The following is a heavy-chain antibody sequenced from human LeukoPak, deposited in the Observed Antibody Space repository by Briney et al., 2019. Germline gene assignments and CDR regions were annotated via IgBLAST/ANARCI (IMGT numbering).Heavy chain of an antibody. J-gene: IGHJ4*02. D-gene: IGHD5-18*01. Sequence: PGGSLRLSCAASGFTFSSYAMSWVRQAPGKGLEWVAVILHDGSNKQYADSVKGRFTISRDNSKNTLYLQINSLRAEDTAVYYCATLSGDSHGYDYWGLGTLVTVSS. CDR3: ATLSGDSHGYDY. CDR2: ILHDGSNK. CDR1: GFTFSSYA. V-gene: IGHV3-30*03.